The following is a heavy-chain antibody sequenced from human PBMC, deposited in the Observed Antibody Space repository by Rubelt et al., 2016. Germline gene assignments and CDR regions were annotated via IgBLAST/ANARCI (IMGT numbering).Heavy chain of an antibody. V-gene: IGHV3-64D*09. CDR3: VNGGYDSSGYVGGDY. J-gene: IGHJ4*02. CDR1: GFTFSSYA. Sequence: EVQLVESGGGLVQPGGSLRLSCSASGFTFSSYAMHWVRQAPGKGLEYVSAISSNGGSTYYADSVKGRFTISRDNSKNTLYLQMSSLRAEDTALYYCVNGGYDSSGYVGGDYWGQGTLVTVSS. D-gene: IGHD3-22*01. CDR2: ISSNGGST.